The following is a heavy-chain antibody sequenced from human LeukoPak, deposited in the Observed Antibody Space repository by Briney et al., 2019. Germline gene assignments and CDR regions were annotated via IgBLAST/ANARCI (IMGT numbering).Heavy chain of an antibody. CDR3: ARRFLEWLPMDV. CDR2: IYHSGST. CDR1: GDSISSYY. D-gene: IGHD3-3*01. J-gene: IGHJ6*04. Sequence: SETLSLTCTVSGDSISSYYWSWIRQPPGKGLEWIGEIYHSGSTNYNPSLKSRVTISVDKSKNQFSLKLSSVTAADTAVYYCARRFLEWLPMDVWGKGTTVTVSS. V-gene: IGHV4-59*12.